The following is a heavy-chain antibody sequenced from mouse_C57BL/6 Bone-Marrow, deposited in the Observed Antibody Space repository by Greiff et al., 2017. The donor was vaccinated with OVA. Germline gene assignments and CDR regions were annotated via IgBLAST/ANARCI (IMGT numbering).Heavy chain of an antibody. CDR2: INPNNGGT. CDR3: ARGDYDYDGAAWFAY. J-gene: IGHJ3*01. Sequence: VQLQQSGPELVKPGASVKIPCKASGYTFTDYNMDWVKQSHGKSLEWIGDINPNNGGTIYNQKFKGKATLTVDKSSSTAYMEIRSLTSEDTAVYDCARGDYDYDGAAWFAYWGQGTLVTVSA. D-gene: IGHD2-4*01. V-gene: IGHV1-18*01. CDR1: GYTFTDYN.